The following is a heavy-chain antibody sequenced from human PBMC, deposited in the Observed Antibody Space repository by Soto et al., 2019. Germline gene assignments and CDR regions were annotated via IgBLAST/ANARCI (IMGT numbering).Heavy chain of an antibody. D-gene: IGHD2-2*01. Sequence: PSETLVLTFTVSGCSIRSYYWSWIRQPAGKGLEWIGRIYTSGSTNYNPSLKSRVTMSVDTSKNQFSLKLSSVTAADTAVYYCARDLVVGAFDIWGQGTMVTVSS. J-gene: IGHJ3*02. V-gene: IGHV4-4*07. CDR1: GCSIRSYY. CDR3: ARDLVVGAFDI. CDR2: IYTSGST.